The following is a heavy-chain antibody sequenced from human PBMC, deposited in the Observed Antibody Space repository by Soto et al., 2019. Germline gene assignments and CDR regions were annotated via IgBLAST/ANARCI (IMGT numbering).Heavy chain of an antibody. Sequence: GSLRLSFAAFGFTFSSYWMHGVRQVPGKGLVWVSRVNSDGSDTAHADSVRGRFSISRDNAENTVYLEMNSLRAEDTAVYYCARDGASGVKTNFDCWGQGTQVTVSS. CDR3: ARDGASGVKTNFDC. CDR1: GFTFSSYW. CDR2: VNSDGSDT. V-gene: IGHV3-74*01. D-gene: IGHD2-15*01. J-gene: IGHJ4*02.